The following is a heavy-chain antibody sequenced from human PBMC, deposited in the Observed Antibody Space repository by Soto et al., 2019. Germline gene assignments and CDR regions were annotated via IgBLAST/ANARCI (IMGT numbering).Heavy chain of an antibody. V-gene: IGHV1-18*01. CDR1: GYTFTSYG. CDR3: ASNYYDSGGYWSSAFDI. J-gene: IGHJ3*02. D-gene: IGHD3-22*01. Sequence: ASVKVSCKASGYTFTSYGISWVRQAPGQGLEWMGWISAYNGNTNYAQKLQGRVTMTTDTSTSTAYMELRSLRSDDTAVYYCASNYYDSGGYWSSAFDIWGQGTMVTVSS. CDR2: ISAYNGNT.